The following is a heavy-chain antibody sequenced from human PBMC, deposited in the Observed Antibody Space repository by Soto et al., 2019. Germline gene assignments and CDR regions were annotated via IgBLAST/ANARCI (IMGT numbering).Heavy chain of an antibody. J-gene: IGHJ6*02. Sequence: QVQLVQSGAEVKKPGSSVKVSCKASGGTFSSYAISWVLQAPGQGLEWMGGIIPIFGTANYALKFQGRVTITADESTSTAYRELSSLRSEDTAVYYCARGRHLFWVYGDYYYCGMDVWGQGTTVTVSS. CDR3: ARGRHLFWVYGDYYYCGMDV. CDR1: GGTFSSYA. D-gene: IGHD4-17*01. V-gene: IGHV1-69*01. CDR2: IIPIFGTA.